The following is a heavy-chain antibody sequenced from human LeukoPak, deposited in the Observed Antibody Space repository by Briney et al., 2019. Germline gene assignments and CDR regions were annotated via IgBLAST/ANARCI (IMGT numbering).Heavy chain of an antibody. CDR2: ISGTGFTT. D-gene: IGHD3-22*01. CDR3: ATRPRDTSGYYLGAFDG. Sequence: GGSLRLSCAASGFTLSTYAMHWVRQAPGKGLEWVAYISGTGFTTYYADSVKGRFTISSDNSKDTLFLHMSSLRAEDTAVYFCATRPRDTSGYYLGAFDGWGQGTTVTVSS. V-gene: IGHV3-23*01. J-gene: IGHJ3*01. CDR1: GFTLSTYA.